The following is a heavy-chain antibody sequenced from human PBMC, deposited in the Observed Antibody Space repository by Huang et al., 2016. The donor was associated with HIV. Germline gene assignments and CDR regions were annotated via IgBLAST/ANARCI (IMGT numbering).Heavy chain of an antibody. J-gene: IGHJ6*02. V-gene: IGHV1-69*01. CDR3: ARPSDAAMIRDYYYPMDV. D-gene: IGHD5-18*01. CDR2: IIPILNTT. Sequence: QVQLVQSEAEVKKPGSSVKVSCKASGGTFSTFGLTWVRQASGRGLEWMAGIIPILNTTYYAQKFLGSVTLTEDESTNTVSMELNSLTFEDTAVYYCARPSDAAMIRDYYYPMDVWGQGTTVTVS. CDR1: GGTFSTFG.